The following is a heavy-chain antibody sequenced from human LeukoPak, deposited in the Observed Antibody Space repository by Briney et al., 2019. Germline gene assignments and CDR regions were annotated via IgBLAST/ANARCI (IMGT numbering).Heavy chain of an antibody. CDR2: IIPIFGTA. Sequence: GASVKVSCKASGGTFSSYAISWVRQAPGQGLEWMGRIIPIFGTANYAQKFQGRVTITTDESTSTAYMELSSLRSEDTAVYYCARPPGIAAAELDWGQGTLVTVSS. CDR1: GGTFSSYA. D-gene: IGHD6-13*01. V-gene: IGHV1-69*05. CDR3: ARPPGIAAAELD. J-gene: IGHJ4*02.